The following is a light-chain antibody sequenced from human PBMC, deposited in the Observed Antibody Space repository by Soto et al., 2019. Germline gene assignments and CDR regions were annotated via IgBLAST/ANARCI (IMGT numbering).Light chain of an antibody. CDR1: QFVSNNF. J-gene: IGKJ1*01. V-gene: IGKV3-20*01. CDR2: AAS. Sequence: EIVLTQSPGTLSLSPGERATISCRAIQFVSNNFLAWYQHKPGQAPRLLIYAASSRATGFPDRFSGSGSWTDFTLTFSRLEPEDFAVYYCQQYGSSLPTFGQGTKV. CDR3: QQYGSSLPT.